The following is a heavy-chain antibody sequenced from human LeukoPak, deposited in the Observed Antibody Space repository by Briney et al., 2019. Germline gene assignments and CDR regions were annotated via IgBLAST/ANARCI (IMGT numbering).Heavy chain of an antibody. Sequence: ASVKVSCKASGGTFSSYAISWVRQAPGQGLEWMGGIIPIFGTANYAQKFQGRVTITADESTSTAYMELSSLRSEDTAVYYCGIAAAPEDFDYWGQGTLVTVSS. D-gene: IGHD6-13*01. J-gene: IGHJ4*02. V-gene: IGHV1-69*13. CDR3: GIAAAPEDFDY. CDR1: GGTFSSYA. CDR2: IIPIFGTA.